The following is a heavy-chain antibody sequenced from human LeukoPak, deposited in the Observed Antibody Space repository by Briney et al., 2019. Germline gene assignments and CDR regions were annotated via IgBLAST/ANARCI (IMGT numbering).Heavy chain of an antibody. J-gene: IGHJ3*02. CDR2: IYYSGST. V-gene: IGHV4-39*01. CDR1: GGSISSSSYY. CDR3: ARHAPYFWGNIVVVPAAIPSGAFDI. Sequence: SETLSLTCTVSGGSISSSSYYWGWIRQPPGKGLEWIGSIYYSGSTYYNPSLKSRVTISVDTSKNQFSLKLSSVTAADTAVYYCARHAPYFWGNIVVVPAAIPSGAFDIWGQGTMVTVSS. D-gene: IGHD2-2*01.